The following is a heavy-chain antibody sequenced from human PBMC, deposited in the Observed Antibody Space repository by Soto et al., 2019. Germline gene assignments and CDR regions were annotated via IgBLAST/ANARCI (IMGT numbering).Heavy chain of an antibody. CDR1: GYSFSTNG. CDR3: ARHNHGFDY. J-gene: IGHJ4*02. CDR2: IYCGDSDT. V-gene: IGHV5-51*01. Sequence: VESVTISCNASGYSFSTNGIAWVRQMPGKGLEWVGVIYCGDSDTRFSPSFQGQVTLSVDKSSNTVYLQWSSLKASDTAMYYCARHNHGFDYWGQGTMVTVSS.